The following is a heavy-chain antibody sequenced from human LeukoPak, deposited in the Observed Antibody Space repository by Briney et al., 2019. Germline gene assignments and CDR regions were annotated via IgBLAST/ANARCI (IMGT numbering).Heavy chain of an antibody. CDR2: ISDYYGNT. V-gene: IGHV1-18*01. CDR1: GYSFTSYG. J-gene: IGHJ4*02. D-gene: IGHD6-6*01. Sequence: ASVKVSCKASGYSFTSYGITWLRQAPGQGLEWMGWISDYYGNTNYAQKLQGRVTMTTDTSTSTAYMELRSLRSDDTAVYYCARAVVSSNLFDYWGQGTLVTVSS. CDR3: ARAVVSSNLFDY.